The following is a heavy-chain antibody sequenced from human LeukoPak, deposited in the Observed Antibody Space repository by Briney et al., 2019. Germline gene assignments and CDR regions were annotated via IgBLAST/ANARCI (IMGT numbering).Heavy chain of an antibody. CDR2: ISSSSSYI. CDR1: GFTFSSYS. Sequence: KTGGSLRLSCAASGFTFSSYSMNWVRQAPGKGLEWVSSISSSSSYIYYADSVKGRFTISRDNAKNSLDLQMNSLRAEDTAVYYCARGGYSYGYSDYWGQGTLVTVSS. D-gene: IGHD5-18*01. CDR3: ARGGYSYGYSDY. V-gene: IGHV3-21*01. J-gene: IGHJ4*02.